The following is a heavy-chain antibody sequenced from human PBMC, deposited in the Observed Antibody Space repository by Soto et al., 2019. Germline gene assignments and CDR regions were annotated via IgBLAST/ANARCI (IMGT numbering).Heavy chain of an antibody. J-gene: IGHJ6*02. CDR2: IYYSGST. D-gene: IGHD3-10*01. CDR3: ARDYYGSGTIDGMDV. Sequence: PSETLSLTCTVSGGSISSGDYYWSWIRQPPGKGLEWIGYIYYSGSTYYNPSLKSRVTISVDTSKNQFSLKLSSVTAADTAVYYCARDYYGSGTIDGMDVWGQGTTVTVSS. CDR1: GGSISSGDYY. V-gene: IGHV4-30-4*01.